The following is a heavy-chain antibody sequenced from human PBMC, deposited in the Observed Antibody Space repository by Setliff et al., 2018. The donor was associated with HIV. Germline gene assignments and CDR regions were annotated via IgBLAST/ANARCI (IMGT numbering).Heavy chain of an antibody. D-gene: IGHD1-26*01. V-gene: IGHV1-69*13. J-gene: IGHJ4*02. Sequence: SVKVSCKVSDVTPSNYALNWVRQAPGQGLEWMGAIIPVFATANYAQKFQGRVTIAADEATLTAYMELSSLTSEDTAVYFCARGNGSYSYFDSWGLGTLVTVSS. CDR1: DVTPSNYA. CDR2: IIPVFATA. CDR3: ARGNGSYSYFDS.